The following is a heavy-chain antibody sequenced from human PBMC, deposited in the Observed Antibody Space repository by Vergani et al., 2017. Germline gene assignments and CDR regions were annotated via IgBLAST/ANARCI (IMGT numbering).Heavy chain of an antibody. V-gene: IGHV2-5*01. D-gene: IGHD3-22*01. Sequence: QMTLKESGTTLVKPTPTLTLSCTFSAFSLRTSVLRVRWIPRHPGKALECLALIYWNDDNRYSPSLKSRLTITKDTSKHQVVLTMTTMDPLDTATYSCAHRPATYYYESSCYFNWSDLWSQGTLVTVSS. CDR3: AHRPATYYYESSCYFNWSDL. CDR1: AFSLRTSVLR. J-gene: IGHJ5*02. CDR2: IYWNDDN.